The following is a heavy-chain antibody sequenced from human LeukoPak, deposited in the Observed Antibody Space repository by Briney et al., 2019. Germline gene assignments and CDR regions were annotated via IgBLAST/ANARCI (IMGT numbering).Heavy chain of an antibody. CDR1: GSSFTSYW. CDR3: ARRKGYCSGGSCYSGWFDP. Sequence: NHGESLKISCKGSGSSFTSYWISWVRQMPGKGLEWMGRIDPSDSYTNYSPSFQGHVTISADKSISTAYLQWSSLKASDTAMYYCARRKGYCSGGSCYSGWFDPWGQGTLVTVSS. J-gene: IGHJ5*02. V-gene: IGHV5-10-1*01. D-gene: IGHD2-15*01. CDR2: IDPSDSYT.